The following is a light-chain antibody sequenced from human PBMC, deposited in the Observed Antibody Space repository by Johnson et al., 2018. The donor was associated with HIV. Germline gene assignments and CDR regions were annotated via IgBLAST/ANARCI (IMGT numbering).Light chain of an antibody. V-gene: IGLV1-51*01. Sequence: QSVLTQPPSVSAAPGQKVTISCSGSSSNIGKNYVSWYQQLPGKAPKLLIYENNKRPSGIPDRFSGSKSGTSATLGIIGLQTGDEADYYCGTWDSSLSAGVFGTGTKVTVL. CDR2: ENN. J-gene: IGLJ1*01. CDR3: GTWDSSLSAGV. CDR1: SSNIGKNY.